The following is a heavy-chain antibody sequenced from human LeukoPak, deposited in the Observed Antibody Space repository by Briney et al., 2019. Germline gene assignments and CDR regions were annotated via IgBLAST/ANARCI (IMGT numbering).Heavy chain of an antibody. D-gene: IGHD1-26*01. V-gene: IGHV1-69*13. CDR3: ATQGSSHDAFDI. CDR1: GGSFSSYA. CDR2: FIPIFGTA. J-gene: IGHJ3*02. Sequence: SVKVSCKASGGSFSSYAISWVRQAPGQGLEWMGGFIPIFGTANYAQKFQGRVTITADESTSTAYMELSSLRSEDTAVYYCATQGSSHDAFDIWGQGTMVTVSS.